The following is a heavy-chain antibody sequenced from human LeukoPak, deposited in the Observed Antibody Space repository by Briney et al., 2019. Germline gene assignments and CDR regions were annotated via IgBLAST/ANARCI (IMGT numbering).Heavy chain of an antibody. Sequence: GASVKVSCKASGYTFTSYGISWVRQAPGQGLEWMGWISAYNGNTNYAQKLQGRVTMTTDTSTSTAYMELRSLRSDDTAVYYCARERTVSYVYVLYYYGMDVWGQGTTVTVSS. CDR3: ARERTVSYVYVLYYYGMDV. CDR1: GYTFTSYG. J-gene: IGHJ6*02. CDR2: ISAYNGNT. D-gene: IGHD3-16*01. V-gene: IGHV1-18*01.